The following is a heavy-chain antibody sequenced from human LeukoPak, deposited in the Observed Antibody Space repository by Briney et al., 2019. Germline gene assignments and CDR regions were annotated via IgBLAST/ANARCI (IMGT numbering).Heavy chain of an antibody. CDR1: GFTFSSYW. J-gene: IGHJ4*02. V-gene: IGHV3-7*03. CDR2: INHNGNVN. CDR3: AKDLALRGNYYFDY. D-gene: IGHD4-23*01. Sequence: GGSLRLSCAASGFTFSSYWMNWARQAPGKGLEWVASINHNGNVNYYVDSVKGRFTISRDNAKNSLYLQMSNLRAEDTAVYYCAKDLALRGNYYFDYWGQGALVTVSS.